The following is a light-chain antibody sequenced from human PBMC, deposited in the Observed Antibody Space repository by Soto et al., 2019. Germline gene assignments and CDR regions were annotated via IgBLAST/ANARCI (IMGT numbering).Light chain of an antibody. CDR3: QQYSHLIT. CDR2: AAS. Sequence: DIQMTQSPSTLSGSVGDRVTITCRASQTISSWLAWYQQKPGKAPKLLIYAASSLQSGVPSRFSGSGSGTDFTFTISSLQPEDIATYYCQQYSHLITFGQGTKVDIK. CDR1: QTISSW. V-gene: IGKV1-5*01. J-gene: IGKJ1*01.